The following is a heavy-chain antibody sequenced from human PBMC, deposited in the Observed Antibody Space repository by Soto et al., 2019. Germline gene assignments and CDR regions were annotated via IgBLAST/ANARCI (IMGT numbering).Heavy chain of an antibody. J-gene: IGHJ6*03. CDR2: MNPNSGNT. Sequence: QVQLVQSGAEVKKPGASVKVSCKASGYTFTSYDINWVRQATGQGLEWMGWMNPNSGNTGYAQKFQGRVTMSRNTSISTAYMELSSLRSEDTAVYYCARGASLDDGKNHYYYYYMDVWGKGTTVTVSS. D-gene: IGHD4-17*01. V-gene: IGHV1-8*01. CDR1: GYTFTSYD. CDR3: ARGASLDDGKNHYYYYYMDV.